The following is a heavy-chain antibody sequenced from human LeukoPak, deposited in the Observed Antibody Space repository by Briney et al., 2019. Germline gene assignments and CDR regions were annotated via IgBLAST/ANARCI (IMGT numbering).Heavy chain of an antibody. D-gene: IGHD2-15*01. V-gene: IGHV4-39*07. Sequence: PSETLCLTCTVSGGSINSSSYYWGWIRQPPVKGVEWIGSIYVSGTTYYNPSLQSRVTISVDTAKNHFSLKLSSVTAAHTATYYCARDAHCTGIACYSPYNWFDPWGQGTLVTVSS. CDR1: GGSINSSSYY. J-gene: IGHJ5*02. CDR2: IYVSGTT. CDR3: ARDAHCTGIACYSPYNWFDP.